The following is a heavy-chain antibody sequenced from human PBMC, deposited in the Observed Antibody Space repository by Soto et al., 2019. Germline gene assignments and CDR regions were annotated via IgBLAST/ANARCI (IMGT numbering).Heavy chain of an antibody. D-gene: IGHD1-7*01. CDR2: IYGGGST. CDR3: ARGAAGTTPPSFDY. CDR1: GFTVSSNY. J-gene: IGHJ4*02. Sequence: GGSLRLSCAASGFTVSSNYMSWVRQAPGKGLEWVSVIYGGGSTYYADSVKGRFTISRDNSKNTLYLQMNSLRAEDTAVYYCARGAAGTTPPSFDYWGQGTLVTVSS. V-gene: IGHV3-66*01.